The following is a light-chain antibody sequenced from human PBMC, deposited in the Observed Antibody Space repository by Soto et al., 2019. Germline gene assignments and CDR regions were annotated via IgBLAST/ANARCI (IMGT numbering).Light chain of an antibody. J-gene: IGKJ2*01. CDR2: GAS. V-gene: IGKV3-20*01. CDR1: QSVSSSY. CDR3: QQYGSSPYT. Sequence: EIVLTQSPGTLSLSPGERATLSCRASQSVSSSYLAWYQQKPGQAPRLLIYGASGRATGIPDRFSGSGSGTDFNLTISRLEPEDFAVYYCQQYGSSPYTFGQGTKLEIK.